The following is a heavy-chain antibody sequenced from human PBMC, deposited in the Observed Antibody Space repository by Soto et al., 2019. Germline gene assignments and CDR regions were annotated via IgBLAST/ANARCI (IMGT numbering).Heavy chain of an antibody. D-gene: IGHD5-12*01. CDR1: GGSINTFY. CDR3: AREGSYSAYNFAHGIQSWSFDF. Sequence: LSLTCTVSGGSINTFYWSWVRQPAGKGLEWIGRIFSSGSTSFNPSLESRVAMSVDTSKNHFSLNLSSVTAADMAVYYCAREGSYSAYNFAHGIQSWSFDFWGQGALVTVSS. J-gene: IGHJ4*02. CDR2: IFSSGST. V-gene: IGHV4-4*07.